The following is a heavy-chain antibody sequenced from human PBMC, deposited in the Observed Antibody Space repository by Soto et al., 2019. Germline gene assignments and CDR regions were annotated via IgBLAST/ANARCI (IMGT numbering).Heavy chain of an antibody. J-gene: IGHJ4*02. CDR3: ASRDYYDSSGYPDY. CDR2: ISGSGGST. D-gene: IGHD3-22*01. Sequence: GGSLRLSCAASGLTFSSYAMSWVRQAPGKGLEWVAAISGSGGSTYYADSGKGRFTISGDNSKDTLYLQMSSLRAEDTAVYYCASRDYYDSSGYPDYWGQGTLVTVS. CDR1: GLTFSSYA. V-gene: IGHV3-23*01.